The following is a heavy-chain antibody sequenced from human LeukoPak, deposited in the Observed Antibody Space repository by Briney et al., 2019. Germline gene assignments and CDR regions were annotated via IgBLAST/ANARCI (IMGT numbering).Heavy chain of an antibody. CDR1: GYTFTSYG. Sequence: ASVKVSCKASGYTFTSYGISWVRQAPGQGLEWMGWISAYNGDTNYAQNLQGRVTMTTDTSTTTAYMELSSLRSEDTAVYYCAAGIKAFDIWGQGTMVTVSS. CDR3: AAGIKAFDI. J-gene: IGHJ3*02. V-gene: IGHV1-18*01. D-gene: IGHD2-21*01. CDR2: ISAYNGDT.